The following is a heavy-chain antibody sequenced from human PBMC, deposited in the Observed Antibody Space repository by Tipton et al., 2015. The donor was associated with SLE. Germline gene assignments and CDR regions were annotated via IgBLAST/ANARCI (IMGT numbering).Heavy chain of an antibody. CDR1: GGSISSSSYY. CDR2: IYYSGST. V-gene: IGHV4-39*07. Sequence: TLSLTCTVSGGSISSSSYYWGWIRQPPGKGLERIGSIYYSGSTYYNPSLKSRFTISVDTSKNQFSLKLSSVTAADTAVYYCARGVWSGSFFDLWGRGTLVTVSS. CDR3: ARGVWSGSFFDL. J-gene: IGHJ2*01. D-gene: IGHD3-3*01.